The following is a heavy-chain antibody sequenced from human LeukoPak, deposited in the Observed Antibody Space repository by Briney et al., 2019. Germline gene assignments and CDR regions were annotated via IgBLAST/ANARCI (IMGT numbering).Heavy chain of an antibody. CDR3: ARGWEGIMRVIDY. CDR2: IYPGDSDT. J-gene: IGHJ4*02. CDR1: GYSFTSYW. Sequence: GESLKISCKSSGYSFTSYWIGWVRQMPGKGLAWMGIIYPGDSDTRYSPSFQGQVTISADKSISTAYLQWSSLKASGTAMYYCARGWEGIMRVIDYWGQGTLVTVSS. V-gene: IGHV5-51*01. D-gene: IGHD3-16*01.